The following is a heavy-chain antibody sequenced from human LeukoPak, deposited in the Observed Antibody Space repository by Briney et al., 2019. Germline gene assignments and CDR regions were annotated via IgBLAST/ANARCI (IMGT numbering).Heavy chain of an antibody. V-gene: IGHV4-4*07. J-gene: IGHJ6*02. CDR2: IHSGGTT. Sequence: SETLSLTCTVSGGSIGDDYFTWIRQPAGKGLEWIGRIHSGGTTNYNPSLKSRVTISVDTSKNQFSLKLSSVTAADTAVYYCARDWSSSWFYYGMDVWGQGTTVTVSS. CDR1: GGSIGDDY. CDR3: ARDWSSSWFYYGMDV. D-gene: IGHD6-13*01.